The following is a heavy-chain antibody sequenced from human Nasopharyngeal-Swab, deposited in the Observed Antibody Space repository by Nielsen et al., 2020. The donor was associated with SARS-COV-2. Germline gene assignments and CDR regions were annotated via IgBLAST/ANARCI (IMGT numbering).Heavy chain of an antibody. Sequence: SETLSLTCTVSGGSISSSSYYWGWIRQPPGKGLEWIGYIYYSGSTYYNPSLESRVSMSVDTSKNHFSLKVSSVTAADTAVYYCARVPSDYGDPAGFGYWGQGILVTVSS. J-gene: IGHJ4*02. CDR2: IYYSGST. V-gene: IGHV4-39*02. D-gene: IGHD4-17*01. CDR1: GGSISSSSYY. CDR3: ARVPSDYGDPAGFGY.